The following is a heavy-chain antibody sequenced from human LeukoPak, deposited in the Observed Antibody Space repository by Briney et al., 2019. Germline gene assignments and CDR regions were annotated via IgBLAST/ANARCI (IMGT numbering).Heavy chain of an antibody. V-gene: IGHV1-2*02. D-gene: IGHD3-22*01. CDR1: GYTFTGYY. J-gene: IGHJ4*02. CDR2: INPNSGGT. CDR3: ARDNYYDSTFDY. Sequence: GASVKVSCKASGYTFTGYYMHWVRQAPGQGLEWMGWINPNSGGTNYAQKFQGRVTMTRGTSISTAYMELSRLRSDDTAVYYCARDNYYDSTFDYWGQGTLVTVSS.